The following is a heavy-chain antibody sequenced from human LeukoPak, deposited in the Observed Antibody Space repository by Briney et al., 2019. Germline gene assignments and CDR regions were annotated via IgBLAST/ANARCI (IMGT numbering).Heavy chain of an antibody. CDR2: ISAYNGNT. CDR1: GYTFTSYD. J-gene: IGHJ4*02. V-gene: IGHV1-18*01. D-gene: IGHD1-1*01. Sequence: ASVKVSCKASGYTFTSYDINWVRQAPGQGLEWMGWISAYNGNTNYAQKLQGRVTMTTDTSTSTAYMEPRSLRSDDTAVYYCARGGGTTDFLLVDYWGQGTLVTVSS. CDR3: ARGGGTTDFLLVDY.